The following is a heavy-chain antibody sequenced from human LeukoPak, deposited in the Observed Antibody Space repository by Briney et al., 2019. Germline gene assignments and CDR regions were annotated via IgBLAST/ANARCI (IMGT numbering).Heavy chain of an antibody. D-gene: IGHD1-26*01. J-gene: IGHJ3*02. CDR2: IRYDGSNK. CDR1: GFTFSSYG. CDR3: AKDLGEWELLGAFDI. V-gene: IGHV3-30*02. Sequence: PGGSLRLSCAASGFTFSSYGMHWVRQAPGKGLEWVAFIRYDGSNKYYADSAKGRFTISRDNSKNTLYLQMNSLRAEDTAVYYCAKDLGEWELLGAFDIWGQGTMVTVSS.